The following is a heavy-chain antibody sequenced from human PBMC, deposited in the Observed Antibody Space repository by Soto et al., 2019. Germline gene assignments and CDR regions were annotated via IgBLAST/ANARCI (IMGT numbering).Heavy chain of an antibody. J-gene: IGHJ6*02. CDR3: GDIDGSYFGMDV. CDR2: IKSKAVGETI. V-gene: IGHV3-15*01. CDR1: KVTAW. Sequence: EVQLVASGGGLVKPGGSLRLSCGASKVTAWMSWVRQAPGKGLEWVGRIKSKAVGETIDYAAPVQGRFTISRDDLKDMVYLEMNSLKIEDTAVYSCGDIDGSYFGMDVWGQGTTVIVSS. D-gene: IGHD3-10*01.